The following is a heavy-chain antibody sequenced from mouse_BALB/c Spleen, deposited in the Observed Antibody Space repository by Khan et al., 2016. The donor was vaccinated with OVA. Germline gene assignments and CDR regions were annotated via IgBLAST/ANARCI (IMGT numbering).Heavy chain of an antibody. CDR1: GFSLTTYG. Sequence: QVQLQQSGPGLVQPSQSLSITCTVSGFSLTTYGVHWVRQSPGKGLEWLGVIWSGGSTDYNAAFISRLSISKDNSKSQVFFKMNSLQANDTAIYFWSGNYDYDGSLAYWGQGTLVTVSA. D-gene: IGHD2-4*01. CDR2: IWSGGST. V-gene: IGHV2-2*02. J-gene: IGHJ3*01. CDR3: SGNYDYDGSLAY.